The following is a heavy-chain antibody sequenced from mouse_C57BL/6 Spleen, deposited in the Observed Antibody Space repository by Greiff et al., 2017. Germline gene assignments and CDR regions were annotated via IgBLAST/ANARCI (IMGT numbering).Heavy chain of an antibody. V-gene: IGHV1-19*01. J-gene: IGHJ2*01. CDR2: INPYNGGT. Sequence: EVQLQQSGPVLVKPGASVKMSCKASGYTFTDYYMNWVKQSHGKSLEWIGVINPYNGGTSYNQKFKGKATLTVDKSSSTAYMELNSLTSEDSAVYYCARDDYAYFDYWGQGTTLTVSS. CDR1: GYTFTDYY. D-gene: IGHD2-4*01. CDR3: ARDDYAYFDY.